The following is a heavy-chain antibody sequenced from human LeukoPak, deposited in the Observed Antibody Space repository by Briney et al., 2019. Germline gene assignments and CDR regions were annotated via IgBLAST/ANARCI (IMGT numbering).Heavy chain of an antibody. Sequence: SETLSLTCTVSGGSISSSSYYWGWIRQPPGKGLEWIGSIYYSGSTYHNPSLKSRVTISVDTSKNQFSLKLSSVTAADTAVYYCARHSYSSGWAKYNWFDPWGQGTLVTVSS. V-gene: IGHV4-39*01. CDR2: IYYSGST. D-gene: IGHD6-19*01. CDR3: ARHSYSSGWAKYNWFDP. J-gene: IGHJ5*02. CDR1: GGSISSSSYY.